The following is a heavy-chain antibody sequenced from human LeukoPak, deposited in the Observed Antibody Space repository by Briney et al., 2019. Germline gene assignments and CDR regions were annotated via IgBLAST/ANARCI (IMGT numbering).Heavy chain of an antibody. Sequence: SETLSLTCTVSGGSINSRNHYWGWIRQPPGKGLEWIGNIYYSGSTYYNPSLKSRVTISVDTSKNQFSLKVTYVTAADTAVYYCARIAGYNIVGWYFDLWGRGTLVTVSS. V-gene: IGHV4-39*07. J-gene: IGHJ2*01. CDR2: IYYSGST. CDR1: GGSINSRNHY. D-gene: IGHD5-24*01. CDR3: ARIAGYNIVGWYFDL.